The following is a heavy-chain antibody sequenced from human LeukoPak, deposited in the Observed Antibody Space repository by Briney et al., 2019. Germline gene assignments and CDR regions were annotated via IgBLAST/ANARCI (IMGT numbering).Heavy chain of an antibody. J-gene: IGHJ4*02. CDR3: ARFTNYYRYFDY. D-gene: IGHD3-16*02. Sequence: PSETLSLTCTVSGGSISSYYWSWIRQPPGKGLEWIGYIYYSGSTNYNPSLKSRVTISVDTSKNQFSLKLSSVTAADTAVYYCARFTNYYRYFDYWGQGTLVTVSS. CDR2: IYYSGST. V-gene: IGHV4-59*01. CDR1: GGSISSYY.